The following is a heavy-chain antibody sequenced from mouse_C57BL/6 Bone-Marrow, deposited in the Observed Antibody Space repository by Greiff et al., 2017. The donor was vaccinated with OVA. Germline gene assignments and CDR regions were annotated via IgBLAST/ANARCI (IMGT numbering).Heavy chain of an antibody. CDR2: IDPENGDT. J-gene: IGHJ4*01. CDR1: GFNINDDY. V-gene: IGHV14-4*01. CDR3: TTKFYYDGSSYYAMDY. Sequence: VQLQQSGAELVRPGASVKLSCTASGFNINDDYMHWVKQRPEQGLEWIGWIDPENGDTEYASKFQGKATITADTSSNTAYLQLSSLTSEDTAVYYCTTKFYYDGSSYYAMDYWGQGTSVTVSS. D-gene: IGHD1-1*01.